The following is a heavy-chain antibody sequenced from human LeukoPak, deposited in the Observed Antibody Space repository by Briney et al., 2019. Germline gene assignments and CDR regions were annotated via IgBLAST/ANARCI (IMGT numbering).Heavy chain of an antibody. CDR3: ARGYSSRFYYYYYMDV. CDR1: GGTFSSYA. V-gene: IGHV1-69*05. D-gene: IGHD6-13*01. J-gene: IGHJ6*03. Sequence: SVKVSCKASGGTFSSYAISWVRQAPGQGLEWMGGIIPIFGTANYAQKFQGRVTITTDESTSTAYMELSSLRSEDTAVYYCARGYSSRFYYYYYMDVWGKGTTVTVSS. CDR2: IIPIFGTA.